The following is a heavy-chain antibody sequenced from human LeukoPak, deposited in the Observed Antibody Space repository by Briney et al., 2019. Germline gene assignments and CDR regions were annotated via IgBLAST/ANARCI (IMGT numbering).Heavy chain of an antibody. CDR3: ARVVVPAVPDAFDI. J-gene: IGHJ3*02. D-gene: IGHD2-2*01. CDR2: ISSSGSTI. Sequence: GGSLRLSCAASGFTFSDYYMSWIRQAPGKGLEWVSYISSSGSTIYYADSVKGRFTISRDNAKNSLYLQMNSLRAEDTAVYYCARVVVPAVPDAFDIWGQRTMVTVSS. CDR1: GFTFSDYY. V-gene: IGHV3-11*04.